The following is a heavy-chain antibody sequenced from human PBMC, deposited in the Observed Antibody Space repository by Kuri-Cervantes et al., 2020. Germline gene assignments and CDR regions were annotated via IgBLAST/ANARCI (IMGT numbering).Heavy chain of an antibody. D-gene: IGHD6-13*01. CDR1: GFTFSRNA. CDR2: IGGSGNNT. V-gene: IGHV3-23*01. J-gene: IGHJ6*03. CDR3: ARVGNWYSNTRYMDV. Sequence: GESLKISCAAPGFTFSRNAISWVRQGPAKGLGRVSPIGGSGNNTYYADSVKGRFTISRDNAKNSLFLQMNSLRAEDTAIYYCARVGNWYSNTRYMDVWGKGAAVTVSS.